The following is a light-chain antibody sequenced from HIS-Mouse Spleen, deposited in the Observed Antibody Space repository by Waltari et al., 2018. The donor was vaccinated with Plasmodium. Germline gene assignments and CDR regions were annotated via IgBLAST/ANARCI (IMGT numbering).Light chain of an antibody. CDR3: AAWDDSLNGSWV. CDR2: YDD. V-gene: IGLV1-36*01. Sequence: QSVLTQPPSVSEAPRQRVTTSCSGSSSNIGNNAVNWYQQPPGKAPKLLIYYDDLLPSGVSDRFSGSKSGTSASLAISGLQSEDEADYYCAAWDDSLNGSWVFGGGTKLTVL. J-gene: IGLJ3*02. CDR1: SSNIGNNA.